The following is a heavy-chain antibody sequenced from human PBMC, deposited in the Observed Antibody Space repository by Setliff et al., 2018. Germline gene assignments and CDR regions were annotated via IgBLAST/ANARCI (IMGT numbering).Heavy chain of an antibody. CDR2: MNPNSGNT. CDR3: ARDGSNYYDSSGYYVLGFMDV. Sequence: ASVKVSCKASGYTLTSYDINWVRQATGQGLEWMGWMNPNSGNTGYAQKFQGRVTMTRNTSISTAYMELSSLRSEDTAVYYCARDGSNYYDSSGYYVLGFMDVWGQGTTVTVSS. J-gene: IGHJ6*02. CDR1: GYTLTSYD. D-gene: IGHD3-22*01. V-gene: IGHV1-8*01.